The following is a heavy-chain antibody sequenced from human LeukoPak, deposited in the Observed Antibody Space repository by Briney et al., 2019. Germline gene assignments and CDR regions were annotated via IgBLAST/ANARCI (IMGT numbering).Heavy chain of an antibody. CDR2: IGLEGRYI. Sequence: PGGSLRLSCAASGFTFASYGMHWVRQAPGKWLEWVAFIGLEGRYIYYADSVKGRFTVSRDNSKNTLYLQMNRLTVTDTAVYYCAKRDDYNDLHDAFDIWGQGTMVTVSS. CDR1: GFTFASYG. CDR3: AKRDDYNDLHDAFDI. J-gene: IGHJ3*02. V-gene: IGHV3-30*02. D-gene: IGHD5-24*01.